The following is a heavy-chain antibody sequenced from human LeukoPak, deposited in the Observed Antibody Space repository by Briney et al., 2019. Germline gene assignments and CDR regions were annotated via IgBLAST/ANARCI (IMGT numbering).Heavy chain of an antibody. D-gene: IGHD2-2*01. Sequence: SETLSLTCAVYGGSFSGYYWSRIRQPPGKGLEWIGQINHSGSTNYNPSLKRRVTISVDTSKNQFSLKLSSVTAADTAVYYCARESRYCSSTSCYSAYYYGMDVWGQGTTVTVSS. CDR1: GGSFSGYY. CDR2: INHSGST. V-gene: IGHV4-34*01. J-gene: IGHJ6*02. CDR3: ARESRYCSSTSCYSAYYYGMDV.